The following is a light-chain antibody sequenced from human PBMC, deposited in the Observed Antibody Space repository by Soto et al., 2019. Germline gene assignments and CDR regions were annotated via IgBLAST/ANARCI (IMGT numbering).Light chain of an antibody. CDR1: QSVSSSY. J-gene: IGKJ1*01. CDR3: QQYSRSPGT. V-gene: IGKV3-20*01. Sequence: EIVLTQSPGTLSLSPGERATLSCRASQSVSSSYLAWYQQKPGQAPRLLIYGASSRATGIPDRFSGSGSGTVFTLTISRLEPEDFAVYYCQQYSRSPGTFGQGTKVEIK. CDR2: GAS.